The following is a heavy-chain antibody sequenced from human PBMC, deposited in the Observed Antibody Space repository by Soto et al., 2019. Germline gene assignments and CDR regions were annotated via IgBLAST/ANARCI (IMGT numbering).Heavy chain of an antibody. Sequence: GGSLRLSCAASGFTFSSYATHWVRQAPGKGLEWVAVISYDGSNKYYADSVKGRFTISRDNSKNTLYLQMNSLRAEDTAVYYCARDRIRPRYSSGWSPNVDYWGQGTLVTVSS. J-gene: IGHJ4*02. D-gene: IGHD6-19*01. CDR1: GFTFSSYA. CDR3: ARDRIRPRYSSGWSPNVDY. V-gene: IGHV3-30-3*01. CDR2: ISYDGSNK.